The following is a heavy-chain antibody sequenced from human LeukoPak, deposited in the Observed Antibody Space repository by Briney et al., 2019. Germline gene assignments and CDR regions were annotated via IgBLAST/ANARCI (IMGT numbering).Heavy chain of an antibody. V-gene: IGHV4-38-2*02. D-gene: IGHD3-9*01. CDR2: IDKSGTT. CDR3: GRDRPTGYYDY. Sequence: SETLSLTCTVSSYSISSGYYWGWSRQSPGKGLEWIGSIDKSGTTYYHPSLKSRVTISVDTSKNQFSLQLTSVTAADTAVYFCGRDRPTGYYDYWGQGILVTVSS. J-gene: IGHJ4*02. CDR1: SYSISSGYY.